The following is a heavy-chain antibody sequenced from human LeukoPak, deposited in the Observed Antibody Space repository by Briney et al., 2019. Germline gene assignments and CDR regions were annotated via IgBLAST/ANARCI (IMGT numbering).Heavy chain of an antibody. J-gene: IGHJ4*02. Sequence: GGSLRLSCAASGFTFNSFGMHWVRQAPGKGLEWVAVIWYDGNNKYYADSVKGRFTISRDNSKNTLYLQMNSLRAEDTAVYYCARGEYYNDSSVYTSTDYWGQGTLVTVSS. V-gene: IGHV3-33*01. CDR3: ARGEYYNDSSVYTSTDY. CDR2: IWYDGNNK. D-gene: IGHD3-22*01. CDR1: GFTFNSFG.